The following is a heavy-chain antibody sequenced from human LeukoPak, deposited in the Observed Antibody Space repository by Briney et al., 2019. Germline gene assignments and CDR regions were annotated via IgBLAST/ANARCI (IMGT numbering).Heavy chain of an antibody. Sequence: GGPLRLSCAASGFTFSTSTMNWVRRAPGKGLEWVSSISSTSDYIYYADSVRGRFTISRDNAKNTLYLQMNSLRAEDTAVYYCAKEGSSQNIDNYFDYWGQGTLVTVSS. D-gene: IGHD2/OR15-2a*01. J-gene: IGHJ4*02. CDR2: ISSTSDYI. V-gene: IGHV3-21*01. CDR1: GFTFSTST. CDR3: AKEGSSQNIDNYFDY.